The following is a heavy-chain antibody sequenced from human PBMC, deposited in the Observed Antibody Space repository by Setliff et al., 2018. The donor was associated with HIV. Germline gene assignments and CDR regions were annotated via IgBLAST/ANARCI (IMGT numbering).Heavy chain of an antibody. V-gene: IGHV1-46*01. J-gene: IGHJ6*02. CDR3: ARGWGGQDSYYYGMDV. D-gene: IGHD3-16*01. CDR2: INPGGGST. Sequence: ASVKVSCKASGGTFSSYAISWVRQAPGQGLEWMGVINPGGGSTTYAQKFQGRVTMTRDTPTSTVYMELSSLRSQDTAMYYCARGWGGQDSYYYGMDVWGQGTTVTVSS. CDR1: GGTFSSYA.